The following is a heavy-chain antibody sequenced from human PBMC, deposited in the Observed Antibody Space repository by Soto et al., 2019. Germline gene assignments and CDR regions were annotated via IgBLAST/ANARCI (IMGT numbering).Heavy chain of an antibody. D-gene: IGHD2-15*01. Sequence: QVQLVESGGGVVQPGQSVRLYCAASGFTLSAFAMHWVRQAPGKGLEWVAISLYGGRTTVYAESVKGRFAMSSDDSKDTVFLQVDNLRPDDTAMYFCARDSGEGVGALDDYLDYWGQGTLVTVSS. CDR2: SLYGGRTT. J-gene: IGHJ4*02. V-gene: IGHV3-30*02. CDR1: GFTLSAFA. CDR3: ARDSGEGVGALDDYLDY.